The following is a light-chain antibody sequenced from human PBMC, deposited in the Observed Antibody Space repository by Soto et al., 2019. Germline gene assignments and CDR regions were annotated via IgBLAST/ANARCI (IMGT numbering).Light chain of an antibody. V-gene: IGKV3-20*01. Sequence: EMVLTQSPGTLSLSPGERATLSCRASQSVSSTHLAWYQQKPGQAPRLLIYGASSRATGIPDRFSGSGSGTDFTLTISRLEPEDFAVYYCQQYTSSPLTFGQGTRLEIK. J-gene: IGKJ5*01. CDR1: QSVSSTH. CDR3: QQYTSSPLT. CDR2: GAS.